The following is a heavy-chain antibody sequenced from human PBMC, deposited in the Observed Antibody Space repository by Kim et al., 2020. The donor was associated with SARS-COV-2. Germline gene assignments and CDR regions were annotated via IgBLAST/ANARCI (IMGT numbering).Heavy chain of an antibody. D-gene: IGHD2-15*01. V-gene: IGHV4-59*09. CDR3: ARGGGYGGNPRFYGMDV. Sequence: LKGRVAISVDTAKNKFSLKLSSVTAADTAVYYCARGGGYGGNPRFYGMDVWGQGTTVTVSS. J-gene: IGHJ6*02.